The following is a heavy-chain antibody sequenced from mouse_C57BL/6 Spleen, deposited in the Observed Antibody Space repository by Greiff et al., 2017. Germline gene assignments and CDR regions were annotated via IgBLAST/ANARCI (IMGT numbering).Heavy chain of an antibody. D-gene: IGHD2-4*01. V-gene: IGHV1-52*01. Sequence: QVQLQQPGAELVRPGSSVKLSCTASGYTFTSYWMHWVKQSPIQGLEWIGNIDPSDSETHYTQNFKDKATLTVDKSSSTAYMQLSSLTSDDSAVYYCARDYDYDDWYFDVWGTGTTVTVSS. J-gene: IGHJ1*03. CDR3: ARDYDYDDWYFDV. CDR1: GYTFTSYW. CDR2: IDPSDSET.